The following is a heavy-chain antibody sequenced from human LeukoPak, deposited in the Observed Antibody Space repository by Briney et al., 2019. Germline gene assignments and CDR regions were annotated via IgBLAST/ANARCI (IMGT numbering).Heavy chain of an antibody. J-gene: IGHJ4*02. CDR1: GFTFSSYA. Sequence: PGRSLRLSCAASGFTFSSYAMSWVRQAPGKGLEWVLAISGSGGSTYYADSVKSRFTISRDNSKNTLYLQMNSLRAEDTAVYYCAKDAPVSSSPHWDYFDYWGQGTLVTVSS. V-gene: IGHV3-23*01. CDR2: ISGSGGST. CDR3: AKDAPVSSSPHWDYFDY. D-gene: IGHD6-13*01.